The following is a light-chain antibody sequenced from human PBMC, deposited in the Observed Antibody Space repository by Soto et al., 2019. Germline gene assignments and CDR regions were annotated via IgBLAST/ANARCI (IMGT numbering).Light chain of an antibody. V-gene: IGLV4-69*01. CDR1: SGHSSYA. CDR3: QTWGTDIVV. Sequence: QLVLTQSPSASASLGASVKLTCTLSSGHSSYAIAWHQQQPEKGHRYLMKLNSDGSHSKGDGIPDRFSGSSSGAERYLTISSLQSEDEADYYCQTWGTDIVVFGGGTKLTVL. J-gene: IGLJ2*01. CDR2: LNSDGSH.